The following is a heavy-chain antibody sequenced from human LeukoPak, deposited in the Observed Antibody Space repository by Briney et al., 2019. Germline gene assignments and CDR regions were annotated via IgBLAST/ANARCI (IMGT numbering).Heavy chain of an antibody. CDR2: IRYDGSNK. CDR1: GFTFSTYG. J-gene: IGHJ4*01. Sequence: GGSLRLSCAASGFTFSTYGMHWVRQAPGKGLEWVALIRYDGSNKFYADSVKGRFTISRDNPKNTLYLQMNSLRADDTAVYFCAKATTTVTTAFDYWGHGTLVTVSS. D-gene: IGHD4-17*01. V-gene: IGHV3-30*02. CDR3: AKATTTVTTAFDY.